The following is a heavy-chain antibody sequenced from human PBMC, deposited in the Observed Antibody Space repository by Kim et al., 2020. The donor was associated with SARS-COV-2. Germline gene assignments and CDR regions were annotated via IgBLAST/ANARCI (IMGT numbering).Heavy chain of an antibody. CDR2: IIPLFDIP. V-gene: IGHV1-69*13. CDR1: GGTFSSYG. Sequence: SVKVSCKASGGTFSSYGISWVRQAPGQGLEWMGGIIPLFDIPNYAQKFQGRVTITADESTSTAYMELSSLRFEDAAVYYCARGVGSYYGGDYWGQGTLVTVSS. CDR3: ARGVGSYYGGDY. J-gene: IGHJ4*02. D-gene: IGHD1-26*01.